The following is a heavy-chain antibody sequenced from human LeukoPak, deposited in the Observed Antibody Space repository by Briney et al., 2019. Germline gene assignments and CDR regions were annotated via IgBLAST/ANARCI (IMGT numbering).Heavy chain of an antibody. V-gene: IGHV3-15*01. CDR1: GFTFSNAW. Sequence: GGSLRLSCAASGFTFSNAWMSWVRQAPGKGLEWVGRIKSKTDGGTTDYAAPVKGRFTISRDDSKNTLYLQINSLKTEDTAVYYCTTDRPQRYSSSSGGVDYWGQGTLVTVSS. CDR3: TTDRPQRYSSSSGGVDY. J-gene: IGHJ4*02. D-gene: IGHD6-6*01. CDR2: IKSKTDGGTT.